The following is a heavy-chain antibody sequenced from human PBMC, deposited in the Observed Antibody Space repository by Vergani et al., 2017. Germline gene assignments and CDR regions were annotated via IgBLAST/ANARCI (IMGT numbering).Heavy chain of an antibody. CDR3: ARVVPAATRGDAFDI. D-gene: IGHD2-2*01. Sequence: VQLQGSGPGLVKPSQTLSLTCTVSGGSISSGSYYWSWIRQPAGNGLEWIGRIYTSGRTNYNPSLKSRVTISVDTSKNQFSLKLSSVTAADTAVYYCARVVPAATRGDAFDIWGQGTMVTVSS. CDR1: GGSISSGSYY. CDR2: IYTSGRT. J-gene: IGHJ3*02. V-gene: IGHV4-61*02.